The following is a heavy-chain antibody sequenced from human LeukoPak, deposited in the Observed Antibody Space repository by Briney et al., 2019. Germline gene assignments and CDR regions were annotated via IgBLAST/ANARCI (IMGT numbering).Heavy chain of an antibody. CDR2: INPSSGVT. Sequence: ASVKVSCKASGCDFTGHYIHWVRQAPGQGLEWMGWINPSSGVTIYTQKFQGRVTMTRDTAISTAYMELRRLKSDDTAVYYCAREVLVYGLDVWGNGTTVIVSA. CDR3: AREVLVYGLDV. CDR1: GCDFTGHY. J-gene: IGHJ6*04. V-gene: IGHV1-2*02. D-gene: IGHD3-3*02.